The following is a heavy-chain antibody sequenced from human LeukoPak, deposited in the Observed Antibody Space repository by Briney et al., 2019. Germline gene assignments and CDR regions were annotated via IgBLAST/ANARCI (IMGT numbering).Heavy chain of an antibody. CDR1: GGSFSGYY. J-gene: IGHJ6*03. Sequence: SETLSLTCAVYGGSFSGYYWSWIRQPPGKGLEWIGEINHSGSTNYNPSLKSRVTISVDTSKNQFSLKLSSVTAADTAVYYCARTVRITMIVVVIRGGDYYYYMDVWGKGTTVTVSS. D-gene: IGHD3-22*01. CDR3: ARTVRITMIVVVIRGGDYYYYMDV. CDR2: INHSGST. V-gene: IGHV4-34*01.